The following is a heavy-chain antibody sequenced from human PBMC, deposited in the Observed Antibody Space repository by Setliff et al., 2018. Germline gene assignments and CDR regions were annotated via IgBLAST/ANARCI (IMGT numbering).Heavy chain of an antibody. CDR2: ISAHSGNA. Sequence: ASVKVSCKTSGYSFTSHYMHWVRQAPGQGLEWMGWISAHSGNAYYTPKLHGRVTLTTDTSTSTAYMELRSLRPDDTAVYYCARINFYVSSGYYYASDNWGQGTLVTVSS. V-gene: IGHV1-18*04. D-gene: IGHD3-22*01. CDR1: GYSFTSHY. J-gene: IGHJ4*02. CDR3: ARINFYVSSGYYYASDN.